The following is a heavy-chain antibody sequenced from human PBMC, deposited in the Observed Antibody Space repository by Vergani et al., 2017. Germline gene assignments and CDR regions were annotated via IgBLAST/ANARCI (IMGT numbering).Heavy chain of an antibody. CDR2: ICHTEDT. CDR1: GDSISSNNC. CDR3: ATIGYRRWGYYFDY. D-gene: IGHD2-2*02. V-gene: IGHV4-4*02. Sequence: QVQLQESGPGLVKPSGTLSLTCAVSGDSISSNNCWTWVRQPPGKGLEWIGEICHTEDTKYSPSLKRRVTVSVDESRNLFSLRLNSVTAADTAVYYCATIGYRRWGYYFDYWGQGILVTVSS. J-gene: IGHJ4*02.